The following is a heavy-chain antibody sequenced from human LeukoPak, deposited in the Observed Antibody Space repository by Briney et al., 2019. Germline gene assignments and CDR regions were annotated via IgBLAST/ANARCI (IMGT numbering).Heavy chain of an antibody. CDR3: ARIPDVSGWPFDY. D-gene: IGHD6-19*01. CDR1: GGSISSYC. J-gene: IGHJ4*02. V-gene: IGHV4-59*01. Sequence: SETLSLTCTGSGGSISSYCWAWLRQPPGNGLEWVVYILYSAGTSDNPSLKSRVTISIDTSKNLFSLKFRSVTTADTAIYYCARIPDVSGWPFDYWGQGTLVTVSS. CDR2: ILYSAGT.